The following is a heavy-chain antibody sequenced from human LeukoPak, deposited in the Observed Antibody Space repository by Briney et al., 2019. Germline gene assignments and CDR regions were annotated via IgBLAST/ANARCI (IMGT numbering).Heavy chain of an antibody. CDR1: GFTFSSYA. V-gene: IGHV3-23*01. CDR3: AKIAYYYGSGSFDY. CDR2: ISGSGGST. J-gene: IGHJ4*02. Sequence: GGSLRLSCAASGFTFSSYAMSWVRQAPGKGLEWVSAISGSGGSTYYADSVKGRFTISRDNSKNTLYLQMNSLRAEHTAVYCCAKIAYYYGSGSFDYWGQGTLVTVSS. D-gene: IGHD3-10*01.